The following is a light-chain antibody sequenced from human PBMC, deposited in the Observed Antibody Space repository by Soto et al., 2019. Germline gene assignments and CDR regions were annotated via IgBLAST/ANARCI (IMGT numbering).Light chain of an antibody. V-gene: IGKV3-20*01. J-gene: IGKJ4*01. CDR1: HSVSNSH. CDR3: QQYNHWPPWLT. Sequence: EIVLTQSPGTLSLSPGERATLSCRASHSVSNSHLAWFQQKPGQAPRLLIYGASSRATGIPDRFSGSGSGTDFTLTISSLQSEDFAVYYCQQYNHWPPWLTFGGGTTVEI. CDR2: GAS.